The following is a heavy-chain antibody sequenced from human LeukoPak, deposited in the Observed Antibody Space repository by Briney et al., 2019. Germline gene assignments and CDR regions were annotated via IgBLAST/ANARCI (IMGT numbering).Heavy chain of an antibody. CDR3: VGGGSYYWAPDY. J-gene: IGHJ4*02. D-gene: IGHD3-10*01. CDR1: GYAMSSSNW. CDR2: IYYSGST. Sequence: PSETLSLTCVVSGYAMSSSNWWGWIRQPPGKGLEWIGYIYYSGSTDYNPSLKSRVTMSIHTSKNQFSLKLTSMSALDTAVYYCVGGGSYYWAPDYWGQGTLVTVSS. V-gene: IGHV4-28*06.